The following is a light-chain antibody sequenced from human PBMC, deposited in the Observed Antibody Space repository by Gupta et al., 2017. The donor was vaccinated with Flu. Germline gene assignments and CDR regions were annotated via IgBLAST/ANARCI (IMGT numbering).Light chain of an antibody. J-gene: IGKJ2*01. CDR2: DAS. CDR1: QSIRSY. V-gene: IGKV3-11*01. Sequence: EIVLTQSPPTLSLSPGERATLSCRASQSIRSYLVWYQQKPGQAPRLLIYDASNRDTGIPARFSGSGYGTDLTLTISSREPEDFAVYYCHQRSNWPPYTFGQGTKMEIK. CDR3: HQRSNWPPYT.